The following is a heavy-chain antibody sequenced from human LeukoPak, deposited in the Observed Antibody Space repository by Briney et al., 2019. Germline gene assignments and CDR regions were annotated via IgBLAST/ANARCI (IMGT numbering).Heavy chain of an antibody. D-gene: IGHD3-3*01. Sequence: SVKVSCKASGYTFTSNYIHWVRQAPGQGLEWMGGIIPIFGTANYAQKFQGRVTITADESTSTAYMELSSLRSEDTAVYYCARAKQPVLRFLEWLLDYGMDVWGQGATVTVSS. CDR3: ARAKQPVLRFLEWLLDYGMDV. J-gene: IGHJ6*02. CDR2: IIPIFGTA. CDR1: GYTFTSNY. V-gene: IGHV1-69*13.